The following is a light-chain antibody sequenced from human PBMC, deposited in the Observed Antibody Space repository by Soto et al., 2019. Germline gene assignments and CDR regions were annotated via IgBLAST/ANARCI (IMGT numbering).Light chain of an antibody. V-gene: IGKV3-20*01. CDR1: ETGTGKY. J-gene: IGKJ1*01. Sequence: EIVLTQSPGTLSLSPGDRATLSCRASETGTGKYLAWYQQKAGQAPRLLIFAASNRATGIPDRVSGSGSGTDFARPISRLEPEDFAVYFCQQYSSAPQTFGQGTKVDIK. CDR3: QQYSSAPQT. CDR2: AAS.